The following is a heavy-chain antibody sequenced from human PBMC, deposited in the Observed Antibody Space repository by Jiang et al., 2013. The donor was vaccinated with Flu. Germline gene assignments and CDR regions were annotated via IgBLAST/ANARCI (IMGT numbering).Heavy chain of an antibody. CDR1: GGSISSYY. CDR2: THTRGNT. J-gene: IGHJ4*02. Sequence: KPSETLSLTCTVSGGSISSYYWNWIRQPPGKGLEWIGYTHTRGNTNYNPSLKSRATISVDTSKKQFSLKLSSVTAADTAVYFCATGPGEWAPWGYWGQGALVIVSS. D-gene: IGHD1-26*01. CDR3: ATGPGEWAPWGY. V-gene: IGHV4-4*09.